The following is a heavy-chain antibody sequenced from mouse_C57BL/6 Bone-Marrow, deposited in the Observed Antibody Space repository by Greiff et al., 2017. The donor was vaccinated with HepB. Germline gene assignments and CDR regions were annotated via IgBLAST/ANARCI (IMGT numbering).Heavy chain of an antibody. J-gene: IGHJ2*01. Sequence: EVQLQESGPGLVKPSQSLSLTCSVTGYSITSGYYWNWIRQFPGNKLEWMGYISYDGSNNYNPSLKNRISITRDTSKNQFFLKLNSVTTEDTATYYCARWCYDYYFDYWGQGTTLTVSS. CDR2: ISYDGSN. CDR3: ARWCYDYYFDY. CDR1: GYSITSGYY. V-gene: IGHV3-6*01. D-gene: IGHD2-4*01.